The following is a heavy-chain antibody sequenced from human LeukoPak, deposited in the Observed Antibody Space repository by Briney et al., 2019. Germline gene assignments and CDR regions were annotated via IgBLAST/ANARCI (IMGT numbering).Heavy chain of an antibody. CDR2: IKRDGSQK. CDR3: ARNSSGWRYY. V-gene: IGHV3-7*05. J-gene: IGHJ4*02. D-gene: IGHD3-22*01. CDR1: LFTYSTDW. Sequence: PGGSLRLSCPASLFTYSTDWIAWLRQAPGKGLEWVANIKRDGSQKNYVDSVKGRFTISRDSAKSSLYLQMNSLRAEDTAVYYWARNSSGWRYYWGQGTLVSVSS.